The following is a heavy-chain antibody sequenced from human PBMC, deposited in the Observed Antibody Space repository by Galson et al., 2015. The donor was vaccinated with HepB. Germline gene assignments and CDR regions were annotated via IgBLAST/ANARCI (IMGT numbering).Heavy chain of an antibody. J-gene: IGHJ6*02. CDR1: GSIFPNYG. V-gene: IGHV1-18*04. Sequence: SVTVSCKASGSIFPNYGISWARQAPGQGLKWMGWISAYNGNSNYAQKLQGRVTLTTDTSTSTAYMELRSLRSDDTAVYYCARLFEGVSQHLDVWGQGTTVTVSS. CDR2: ISAYNGNS. D-gene: IGHD5/OR15-5a*01. CDR3: ARLFEGVSQHLDV.